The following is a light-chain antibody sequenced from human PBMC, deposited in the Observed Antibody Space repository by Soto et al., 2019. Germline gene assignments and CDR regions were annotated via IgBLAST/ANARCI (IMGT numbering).Light chain of an antibody. CDR1: SSDVGGYNY. CDR2: DVS. J-gene: IGLJ1*01. V-gene: IGLV2-11*01. CDR3: CSYVGTYSYV. Sequence: QSALTQPRSVSGSPGQSVTISCTGTSSDVGGYNYVSWYQQHPGKAPKLMIYDVSKRPSGVPDRFSGPKSGNTASLTISGLQAEDEADYFCCSYVGTYSYVFGTGTKVTVL.